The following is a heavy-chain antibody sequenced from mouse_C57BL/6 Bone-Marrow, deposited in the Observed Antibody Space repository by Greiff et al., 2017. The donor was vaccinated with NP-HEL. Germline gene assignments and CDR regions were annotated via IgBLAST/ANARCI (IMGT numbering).Heavy chain of an antibody. CDR1: GYTFTSYW. Sequence: VKLQESGAELVMPGASVKLSCKASGYTFTSYWMHWVKQRPGQGLEWIGEIDPSDSYTNYNQKFKGKSTLTVDKSSSTAYMQLSSLTSEDSAVYYCARRSYYGSSYGLYYYAMDYWGQGTSVTVSS. CDR3: ARRSYYGSSYGLYYYAMDY. V-gene: IGHV1-69*01. CDR2: IDPSDSYT. D-gene: IGHD1-1*01. J-gene: IGHJ4*01.